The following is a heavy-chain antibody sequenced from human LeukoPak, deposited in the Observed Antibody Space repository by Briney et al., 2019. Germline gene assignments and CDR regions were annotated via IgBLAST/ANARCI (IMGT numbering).Heavy chain of an antibody. D-gene: IGHD1-1*01. V-gene: IGHV3-30*18. Sequence: PGGSLRLSCAASGFTFSSYGMHWVRQAPGKGLEWVAVISYDGSNKYYADSVKGRFTISRDNSKNTLYLQMNSLRAEDTAVYYCAKSPYRWNYYFDYWGQGTLVTVSS. CDR1: GFTFSSYG. CDR3: AKSPYRWNYYFDY. CDR2: ISYDGSNK. J-gene: IGHJ4*02.